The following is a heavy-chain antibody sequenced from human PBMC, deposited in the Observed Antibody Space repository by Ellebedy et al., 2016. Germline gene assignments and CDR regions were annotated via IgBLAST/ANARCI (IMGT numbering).Heavy chain of an antibody. CDR1: GFTFRSYD. D-gene: IGHD5-18*01. J-gene: IGHJ4*02. V-gene: IGHV3-13*01. CDR3: ARVRFGDTAVDY. Sequence: GGSLRLSCAASGFTFRSYDMHWVRQATGKGLEWVSAIGTAGDTYYPGSVKGRFTISRENAKNSLYLQMNSLRAEDTAVYDCARVRFGDTAVDYWGQGTLVTVSS. CDR2: IGTAGDT.